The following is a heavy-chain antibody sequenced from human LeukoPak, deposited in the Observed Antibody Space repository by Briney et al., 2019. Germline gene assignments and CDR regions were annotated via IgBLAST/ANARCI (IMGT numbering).Heavy chain of an antibody. CDR1: GGSFSGYY. V-gene: IGHV4-34*01. D-gene: IGHD3-16*01. Sequence: SETLSLTCAVYGGSFSGYYWSWIRQPPGKGLEWIGEINHSGSTNYNPCLKSRVTISVDTTKNQFSLKLSSVTAADTAVYYCARGRGTRVGYNWFDPWGQGTLVTVSS. J-gene: IGHJ5*02. CDR3: ARGRGTRVGYNWFDP. CDR2: INHSGST.